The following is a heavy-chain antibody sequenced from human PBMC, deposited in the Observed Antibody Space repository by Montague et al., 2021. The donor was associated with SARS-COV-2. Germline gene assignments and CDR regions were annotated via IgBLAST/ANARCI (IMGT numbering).Heavy chain of an antibody. V-gene: IGHV3-33*01. CDR1: GFTFSSYG. CDR2: IWYDGSNK. CDR3: ARTQTTLYYFGY. J-gene: IGHJ4*02. D-gene: IGHD4-11*01. Sequence: SLRLSWAASGFTFSSYGMHWVRQAPGKGLEWVAVIWYDGSNKYYADSVKGRFTISRDNSKNTLYLQMNSLRAEDTAVYYCARTQTTLYYFGYWGQGTLVTVSS.